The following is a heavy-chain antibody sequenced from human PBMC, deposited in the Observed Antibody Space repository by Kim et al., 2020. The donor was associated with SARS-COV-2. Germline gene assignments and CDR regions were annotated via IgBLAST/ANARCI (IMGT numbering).Heavy chain of an antibody. CDR1: GYTFTGYY. D-gene: IGHD6-13*01. Sequence: ASVKVSCKASGYTFTGYYIHWVRQAPGQGLEWMGRINPNSGGTKYAQKFQGRVTMTSDTSISTAYMELTSLRSDDTALYFCARTVTSSTWYRWSGMDVWGQGTTVTVSS. V-gene: IGHV1-2*06. J-gene: IGHJ6*02. CDR2: INPNSGGT. CDR3: ARTVTSSTWYRWSGMDV.